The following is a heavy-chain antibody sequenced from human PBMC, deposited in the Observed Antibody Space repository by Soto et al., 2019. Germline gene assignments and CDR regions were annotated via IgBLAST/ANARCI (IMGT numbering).Heavy chain of an antibody. Sequence: QVQLWQSGAEVKKPGSSVKVSCKASGGTFSSYAISWVRQAPGQGLEWMGGIIPIFGTANYAQKFQGRVTITAYESTSTAYRELSSLRSEDTAVYYCARDNGPGSINYFDYWGQGTLVTVSS. D-gene: IGHD2-8*01. CDR3: ARDNGPGSINYFDY. J-gene: IGHJ4*02. V-gene: IGHV1-69*19. CDR2: IIPIFGTA. CDR1: GGTFSSYA.